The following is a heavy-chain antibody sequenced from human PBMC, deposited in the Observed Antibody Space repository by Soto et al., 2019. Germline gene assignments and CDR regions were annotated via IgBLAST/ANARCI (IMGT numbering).Heavy chain of an antibody. CDR2: ISSHGVGT. Sequence: EVQLAESGGGLAQPGGSLRLSCAASGFTLCGYAMYWVRQAPGKGLEYVSGISSHGVGTYYANSVQGRFTISRDTSQNPVYLQMGSLTPEDMAVYYCARRARPDFYYMDVWGKGTTVTVS. CDR1: GFTLCGYA. D-gene: IGHD6-6*01. J-gene: IGHJ6*03. V-gene: IGHV3-64*01. CDR3: ARRARPDFYYMDV.